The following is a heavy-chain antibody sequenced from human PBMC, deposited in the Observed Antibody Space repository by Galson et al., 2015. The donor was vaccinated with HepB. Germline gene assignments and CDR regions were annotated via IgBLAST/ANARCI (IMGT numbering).Heavy chain of an antibody. Sequence: SLRLSCAASGFPFSDYAMHWVRQTPGKGLEWVSAISGSGGNTYYADSVKGRFTISRDNSKNTLYLQMNSLRVEDTAAYYCAKSLRQWLVPRYFDYWGQGTLVTVSS. CDR2: ISGSGGNT. CDR1: GFPFSDYA. D-gene: IGHD6-19*01. J-gene: IGHJ4*02. V-gene: IGHV3-23*01. CDR3: AKSLRQWLVPRYFDY.